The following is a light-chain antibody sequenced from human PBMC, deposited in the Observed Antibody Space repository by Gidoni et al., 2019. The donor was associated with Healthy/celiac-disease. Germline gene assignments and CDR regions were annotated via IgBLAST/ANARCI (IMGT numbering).Light chain of an antibody. CDR3: QTWGTGKV. CDR2: LNSDGSH. Sequence: QLVLTQSPSASASLGASVKLTCTLSSGHNSYAIAWHQQQPEKGPRYLMKLNSDGSHSKGDGIPDRFSGSSSGAERYLTISSLQSEDEADYYCQTWGTGKVFGGGTKLTVL. CDR1: SGHNSYA. J-gene: IGLJ2*01. V-gene: IGLV4-69*01.